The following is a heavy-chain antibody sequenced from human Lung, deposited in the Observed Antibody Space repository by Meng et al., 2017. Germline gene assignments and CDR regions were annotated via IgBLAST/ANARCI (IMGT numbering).Heavy chain of an antibody. D-gene: IGHD6-25*01. J-gene: IGHJ4*02. Sequence: QVQVGQSGAEGKEPGASVKVSCKPSGYNFPDYYIPWVRRAPGQGLEWMGRINPKSGDAHYAQKFQARVTMTGDTSISTAYMELSGLRSDDTAMYYCARDEDISAAGKLFGDYWGQGTLVTVSS. CDR1: GYNFPDYY. V-gene: IGHV1-2*06. CDR3: ARDEDISAAGKLFGDY. CDR2: INPKSGDA.